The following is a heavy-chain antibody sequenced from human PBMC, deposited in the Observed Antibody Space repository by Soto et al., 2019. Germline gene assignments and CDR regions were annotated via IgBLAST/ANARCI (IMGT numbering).Heavy chain of an antibody. CDR1: GGSFSGYY. D-gene: IGHD3-9*01. J-gene: IGHJ2*01. V-gene: IGHV4-34*01. CDR2: INDRGSI. Sequence: QVQLQQWGAGPLRPLETLSLTCGVSGGSFSGYYWAWIRQSPGKGLEWIGEINDRGSINYNPSLKSRVSISVDTSKNHYSRNLRSVTAADTAVYYCARGTHDILPGPPWVWYFDLWGRGTLVTVSS. CDR3: ARGTHDILPGPPWVWYFDL.